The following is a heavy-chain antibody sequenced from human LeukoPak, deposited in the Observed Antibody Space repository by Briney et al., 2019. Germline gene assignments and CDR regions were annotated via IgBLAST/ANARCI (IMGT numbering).Heavy chain of an antibody. V-gene: IGHV3-15*01. J-gene: IGHJ4*02. CDR2: IKSKTDGGTT. D-gene: IGHD5-24*01. CDR3: AKDQGRWLQLRGDY. Sequence: GGSLRLSCAASGFTVSSNYMNWVRQAPGKGLEWVGRIKSKTDGGTTDYAAPVKGRFTISRDDSKNTLYLQMNSLKTEDTAVYYCAKDQGRWLQLRGDYWGQGTLVTVSS. CDR1: GFTVSSNY.